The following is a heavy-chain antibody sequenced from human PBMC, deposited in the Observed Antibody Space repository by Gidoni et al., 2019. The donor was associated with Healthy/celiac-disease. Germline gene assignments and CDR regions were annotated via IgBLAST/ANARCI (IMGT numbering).Heavy chain of an antibody. CDR3: AKAGDHGDFWSGYFVDY. D-gene: IGHD3-3*01. V-gene: IGHV3-23*01. CDR1: GFTFSSYA. CDR2: ISGSGGST. J-gene: IGHJ4*02. Sequence: EVQLLESGGGLVQPGGSLRLSCAASGFTFSSYAMSWVRQAPGKGLEWVSAISGSGGSTYYADSVKGRFTISRDNSKNTLYLQMNSLRAEDTAVYYCAKAGDHGDFWSGYFVDYWGQGTLVTVSS.